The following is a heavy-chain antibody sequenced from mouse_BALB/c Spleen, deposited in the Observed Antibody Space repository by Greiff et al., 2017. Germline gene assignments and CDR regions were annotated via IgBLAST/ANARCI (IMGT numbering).Heavy chain of an antibody. CDR3: ARSTPHLDY. V-gene: IGHV3-2*02. CDR2: ISYSGST. CDR1: GYSITSDYA. J-gene: IGHJ2*01. Sequence: EVQLQESGPGLVKPSQSLSLTCTVTGYSITSDYAWNWIRQFPGNKLEWMGYISYSGSTSYNPSLKSRISITRDTSKNQFFLQLNSVTTEDTATYYCARSTPHLDYWGQGTTLTVSS.